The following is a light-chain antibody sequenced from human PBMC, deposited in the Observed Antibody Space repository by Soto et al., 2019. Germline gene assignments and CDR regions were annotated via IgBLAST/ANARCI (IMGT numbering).Light chain of an antibody. V-gene: IGLV2-8*01. Sequence: QSVLTQPPAASGSPGQSVTISCTGTSSDVGAYKYVSWYQQYPGKAPKLMIYEVTKRPSGVPDRFSGSKSGNPASLTVSGLQADDEADYYCTSYVGNDIWVFGGGTQLTVL. CDR3: TSYVGNDIWV. CDR1: SSDVGAYKY. CDR2: EVT. J-gene: IGLJ3*02.